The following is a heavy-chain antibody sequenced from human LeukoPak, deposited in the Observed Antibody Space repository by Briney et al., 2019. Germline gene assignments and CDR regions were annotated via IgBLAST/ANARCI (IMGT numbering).Heavy chain of an antibody. J-gene: IGHJ6*03. D-gene: IGHD3-10*01. V-gene: IGHV3-53*01. CDR2: IYSGGST. Sequence: PGGSLRLSCAASGFTVSSNYMNWVRQAPGMGLEWVSVIYSGGSTYYADSVKGRFTISRDNSKNTLYLQMNSLRAEDTAVYYCARMTFGELFANYYYYMDVWGKGTTVTISS. CDR3: ARMTFGELFANYYYYMDV. CDR1: GFTVSSNY.